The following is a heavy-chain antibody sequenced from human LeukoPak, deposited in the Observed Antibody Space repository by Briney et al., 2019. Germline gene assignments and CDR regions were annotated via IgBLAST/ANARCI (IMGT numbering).Heavy chain of an antibody. V-gene: IGHV3-49*04. CDR3: TRDLDYDYYYYYMDV. J-gene: IGHJ6*03. Sequence: PGGSLRLSCTASGFTFGDYTMSWVRQAPGKELEWVGFIRSKAYGGTTEYAASVKGRFTISRDDSKSIAYLQMNSLKTEDTAVYYCTRDLDYDYYYYYMDVWGKGTTVTVSS. CDR2: IRSKAYGGTT. CDR1: GFTFGDYT. D-gene: IGHD4-17*01.